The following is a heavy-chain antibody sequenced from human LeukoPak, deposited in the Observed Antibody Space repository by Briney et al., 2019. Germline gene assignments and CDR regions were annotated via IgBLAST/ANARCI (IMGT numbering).Heavy chain of an antibody. V-gene: IGHV3-74*01. J-gene: IGHJ4*02. CDR3: ARVAIDSTGYLFDY. CDR1: GFTFSSYW. D-gene: IGHD3-22*01. Sequence: GGSLRLSCAASGFTFSSYWMHWVRQVPGEGLVWVSHVNFDGSSTSYADSVKGRFTISRDNAKNTLYLQMNSLRAEDTAVYYCARVAIDSTGYLFDYWGQGTPVTVSS. CDR2: VNFDGSST.